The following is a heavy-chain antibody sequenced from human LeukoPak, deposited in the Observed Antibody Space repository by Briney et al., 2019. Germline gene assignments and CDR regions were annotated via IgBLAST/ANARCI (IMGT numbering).Heavy chain of an antibody. Sequence: GASVKVSCKASGGTFSSYAISWVRQAPGQGLEWMGGIIPIFGTANYAQKFQGRVTMTRDTSTSTVYMELSSLRSEDTAVYYCARESTGTTVHRGYYFDYWGQGTLVTVSS. V-gene: IGHV1-69*05. CDR2: IIPIFGTA. D-gene: IGHD1-7*01. J-gene: IGHJ4*02. CDR1: GGTFSSYA. CDR3: ARESTGTTVHRGYYFDY.